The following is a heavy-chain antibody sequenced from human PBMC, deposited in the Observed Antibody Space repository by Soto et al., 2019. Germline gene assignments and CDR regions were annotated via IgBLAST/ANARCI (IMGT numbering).Heavy chain of an antibody. CDR3: AREKNIAAAGTIVNWFDP. D-gene: IGHD6-13*01. V-gene: IGHV4-59*01. Sequence: SETLSLTCTVSGGSISSYYWSWIRQPPGKGLGWIGYIYYSGSTNYNPSLKSRVTISVDTSKNQFSLKLSSVTAADTAVYYCAREKNIAAAGTIVNWFDPWGQGTLVTVSS. CDR2: IYYSGST. J-gene: IGHJ5*02. CDR1: GGSISSYY.